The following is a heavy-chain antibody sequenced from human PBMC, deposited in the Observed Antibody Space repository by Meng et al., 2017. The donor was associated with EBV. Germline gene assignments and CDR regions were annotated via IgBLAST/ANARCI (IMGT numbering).Heavy chain of an antibody. CDR2: ISYDGSNK. Sequence: RLGEAGGGVVQLGSSRKLSLGSYGCTFSIYGMHWVRQAPGKGLEWVAVISYDGSNKYYADSVKGRFTISIDNSKNTLYLQMNSLRAEDTAVYYCAKGDVYYYDSSGYPNYWGQGTLVTVSS. V-gene: IGHV3-30*18. D-gene: IGHD3-22*01. CDR3: AKGDVYYYDSSGYPNY. J-gene: IGHJ4*02. CDR1: GCTFSIYG.